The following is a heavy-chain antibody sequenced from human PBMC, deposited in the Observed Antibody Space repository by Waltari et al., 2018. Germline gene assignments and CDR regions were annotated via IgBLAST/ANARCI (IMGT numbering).Heavy chain of an antibody. Sequence: QVQLVQSGAEVKKPGASVKVSCKASGYTFTGYYMRRVLQAPGQGLEWMGWINTNSVGTNYAQKFQGRVTMTSDTSISTAYMELSRLRSDDTAVYYCAKVVRWNNNPRQNYFDYWGQGTLVTVSS. D-gene: IGHD1-1*01. CDR1: GYTFTGYY. CDR3: AKVVRWNNNPRQNYFDY. CDR2: INTNSVGT. V-gene: IGHV1-2*02. J-gene: IGHJ4*02.